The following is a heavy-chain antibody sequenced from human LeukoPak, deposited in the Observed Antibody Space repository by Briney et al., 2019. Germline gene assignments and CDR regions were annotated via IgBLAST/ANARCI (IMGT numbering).Heavy chain of an antibody. D-gene: IGHD7-27*01. Sequence: ASVKVSCKASGYTFTSYDINWLRQATGQGLEWMGWMNPNSGNTGYAQKFQGRVTMTRNTSISTAYMELSSLRSEDTAVYYCARVGKLTRYYYYYMDVGGKGTTVTVSS. CDR1: GYTFTSYD. J-gene: IGHJ6*03. CDR2: MNPNSGNT. V-gene: IGHV1-8*01. CDR3: ARVGKLTRYYYYYMDV.